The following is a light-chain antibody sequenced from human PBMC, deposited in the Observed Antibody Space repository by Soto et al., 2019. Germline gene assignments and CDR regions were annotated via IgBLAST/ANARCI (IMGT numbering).Light chain of an antibody. J-gene: IGLJ1*01. CDR1: SSNIGSNA. CDR3: AAWDDSLREV. CDR2: NNN. Sequence: QSVLTQPPSASATPGQRVTISCSGSSSNIGSNAVDWYQQFPGTAPKLLIYNNNQRPSGVPDRFSGSKPGTSASLAISGLQSGDEADYYCAAWDDSLREVFGTGTKVTVL. V-gene: IGLV1-44*01.